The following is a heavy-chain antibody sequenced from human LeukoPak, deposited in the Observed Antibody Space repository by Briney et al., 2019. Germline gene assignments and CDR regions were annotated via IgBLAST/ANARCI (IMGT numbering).Heavy chain of an antibody. CDR2: ISGSGGST. Sequence: PGGSLRLSCAASGFTFSSYAMSWVRQAPGKGLEWVSAISGSGGSTYYADSVKGRFTISRDNSKNTLYLQMNSLRAEDTAVYYCAKVGRIAIFGVVQHQPFDYWGQGTLVTVSS. CDR1: GFTFSSYA. CDR3: AKVGRIAIFGVVQHQPFDY. V-gene: IGHV3-23*01. J-gene: IGHJ4*02. D-gene: IGHD3-3*01.